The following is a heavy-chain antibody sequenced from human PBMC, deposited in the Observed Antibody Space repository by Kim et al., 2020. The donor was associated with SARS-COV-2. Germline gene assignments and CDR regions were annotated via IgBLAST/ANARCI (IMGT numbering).Heavy chain of an antibody. J-gene: IGHJ6*02. CDR3: ARDQGYSGYDYKYYYYGMDV. V-gene: IGHV4-59*13. CDR1: GGSISSYY. D-gene: IGHD5-12*01. CDR2: IYYSGST. Sequence: SETLSLTCTVSGGSISSYYWSWIRQPPGKGLEWIGYIYYSGSTNYNPSLKSRVTISVDTSKNQFSLKLSSVTAADTAVYYCARDQGYSGYDYKYYYYGMDVWGQGTTVTVSS.